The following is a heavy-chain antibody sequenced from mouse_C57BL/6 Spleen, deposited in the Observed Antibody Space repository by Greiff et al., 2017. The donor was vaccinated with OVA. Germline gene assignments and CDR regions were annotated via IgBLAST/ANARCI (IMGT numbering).Heavy chain of an antibody. D-gene: IGHD4-1*01. V-gene: IGHV3-6*01. Sequence: EVKLVESGPGLVKPSQSLSLTCSVTGYSITSGYYWNWIRQFPGNKLEWMGYISYDGSNNYNPSLKNRISITRDTSKNQFFLKLNSVTTEDTATYYCARTANWDRAWFAYWGQGTLVTVSA. CDR2: ISYDGSN. CDR1: GYSITSGYY. J-gene: IGHJ3*01. CDR3: ARTANWDRAWFAY.